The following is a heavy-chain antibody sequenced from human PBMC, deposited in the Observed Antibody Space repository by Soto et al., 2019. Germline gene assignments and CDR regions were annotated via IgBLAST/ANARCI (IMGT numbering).Heavy chain of an antibody. Sequence: SVKVSCKASGGTFSSYAISWVRQAPGQGLEWMGGIIPIFGTANYAQKFQGRVTITAEESTRTAYMELSRLRSEETAVYYCERGREEVAGTRYYYYYYGMDVWG. J-gene: IGHJ6*02. CDR3: ERGREEVAGTRYYYYYYGMDV. D-gene: IGHD6-19*01. V-gene: IGHV1-69*13. CDR1: GGTFSSYA. CDR2: IIPIFGTA.